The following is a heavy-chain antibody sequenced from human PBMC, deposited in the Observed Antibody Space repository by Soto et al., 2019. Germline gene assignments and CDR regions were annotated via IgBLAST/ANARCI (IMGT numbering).Heavy chain of an antibody. D-gene: IGHD1-20*01. V-gene: IGHV3-33*01. CDR3: ARDVPVYNSPYYMDV. CDR2: IWYDGSNE. J-gene: IGHJ6*03. CDR1: GFTFSSYS. Sequence: QVQVVESGGGVVQPGRSLRLSCAASGFTFSSYSMHWVRQAPGKGLEWVAVIWYDGSNEYYADSVKGRFTISRDNSKNTLYLQMNSLRAEDTAMYYCARDVPVYNSPYYMDVWGKGTTVTVSS.